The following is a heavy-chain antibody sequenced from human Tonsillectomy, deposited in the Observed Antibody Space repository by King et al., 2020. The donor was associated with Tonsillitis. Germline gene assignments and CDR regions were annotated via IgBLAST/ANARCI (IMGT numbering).Heavy chain of an antibody. D-gene: IGHD4-23*01. CDR2: ISGAGGTT. Sequence: LVESGGGLVQPGGSLRLSCAASGFTFSSYPMSWVRQAPGKGLEWLSIISGAGGTTFYADSVKGRFTISRENSINTLHLQLNYLRGEDTAIYYCAKIETMVVTPFQYWGPGPLVAVP. V-gene: IGHV3-23*04. CDR1: GFTFSSYP. CDR3: AKIETMVVTPFQY. J-gene: IGHJ4*02.